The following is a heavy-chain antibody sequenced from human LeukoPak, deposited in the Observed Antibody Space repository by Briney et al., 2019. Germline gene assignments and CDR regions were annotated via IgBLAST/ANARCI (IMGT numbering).Heavy chain of an antibody. J-gene: IGHJ4*02. Sequence: ASVKVSCKASGYTFTSYGISWVRQAPGQGLEWMGWINPNSGGTNYAQKFQGRVTMTRDTSISTAYMELSRLRSDDTAVYYRARVSRGYDSSPPGYWGQGTLVTVSS. CDR2: INPNSGGT. CDR3: ARVSRGYDSSPPGY. V-gene: IGHV1-2*02. CDR1: GYTFTSYG. D-gene: IGHD5-12*01.